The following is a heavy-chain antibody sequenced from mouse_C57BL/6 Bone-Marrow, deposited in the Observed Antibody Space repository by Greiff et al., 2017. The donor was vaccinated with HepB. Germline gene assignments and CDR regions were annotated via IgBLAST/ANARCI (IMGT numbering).Heavy chain of an antibody. CDR1: GFTFSDFY. J-gene: IGHJ1*03. V-gene: IGHV7-1*01. CDR3: ARDGALLLGYFDV. D-gene: IGHD1-1*01. CDR2: SRNKANDYTT. Sequence: EVKLMESGGGLVQSGRSLRLSCATSGFTFSDFYMEWVRQAPGKGLEWIAASRNKANDYTTEYSESVKGRFIVSRDTSQSILYLQMNALRAEDTAIYYCARDGALLLGYFDVWGTGTTVTVSS.